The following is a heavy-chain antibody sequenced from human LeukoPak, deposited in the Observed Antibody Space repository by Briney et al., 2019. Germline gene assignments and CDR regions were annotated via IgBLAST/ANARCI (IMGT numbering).Heavy chain of an antibody. J-gene: IGHJ4*02. CDR2: IHYSGST. Sequence: SETLSLTCTVSGGSISSYYWSWIRQPPGKGLEWIGSIHYSGSTTYNPSLKSRVTMSVDTSKNQFSLNLSSVTAADTAVYYCARGRIGGPKAPFDYWGQGTLVTVSS. D-gene: IGHD3-16*01. V-gene: IGHV4-59*01. CDR3: ARGRIGGPKAPFDY. CDR1: GGSISSYY.